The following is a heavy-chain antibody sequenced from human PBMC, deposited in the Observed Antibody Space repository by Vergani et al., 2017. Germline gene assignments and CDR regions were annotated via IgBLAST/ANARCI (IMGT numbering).Heavy chain of an antibody. CDR2: IYHSGST. CDR3: ARASLRALVGYYYYMDV. CDR1: GASVNSYY. D-gene: IGHD3-16*02. J-gene: IGHJ6*03. V-gene: IGHV4-38-2*02. Sequence: QVKLQESGPGLVKPSETLSLTCTVSGASVNSYYWSWIRQPPGKGLEWIGSIYHSGSTFYNPSLKSRVTISVDTSKNQFSLKVSSVTAADTAVYFCARASLRALVGYYYYMDVWGKGKTVVVSS.